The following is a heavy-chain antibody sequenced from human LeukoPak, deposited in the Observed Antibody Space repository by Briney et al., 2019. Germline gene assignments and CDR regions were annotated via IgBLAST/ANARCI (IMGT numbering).Heavy chain of an antibody. CDR3: ARLRGAYEPFDY. CDR2: IHPNSGNT. CDR1: GYXFTDYY. J-gene: IGHJ4*02. V-gene: IGHV1-2*02. D-gene: IGHD5-12*01. Sequence: ASVKVSCKASGYXFTDYYIHWVRQAPGQGPEWMAWIHPNSGNTNYAQKLQGRVTVTRDTSVSTAYMELSGLRSDDTAVYYCARLRGAYEPFDYWGQGTLVTVSS.